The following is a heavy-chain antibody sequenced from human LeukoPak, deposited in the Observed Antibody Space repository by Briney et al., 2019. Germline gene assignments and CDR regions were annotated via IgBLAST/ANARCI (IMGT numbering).Heavy chain of an antibody. V-gene: IGHV3-30*02. J-gene: IGHJ5*02. CDR2: IRYDGSNK. CDR1: GFTFSSYG. Sequence: PGGSLRLSCAASGFTFSSYGMHWVRQAPGKGLEWVAFIRYDGSNKYYADSVKGRFTISRDNSKNTLYLQMNSLRAEDTAVYYCANLFLEYPQSPGDWFDPWGQGTLVTVSS. CDR3: ANLFLEYPQSPGDWFDP. D-gene: IGHD3-3*01.